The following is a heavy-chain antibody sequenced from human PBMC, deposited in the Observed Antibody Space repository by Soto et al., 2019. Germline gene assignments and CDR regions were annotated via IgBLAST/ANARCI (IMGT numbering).Heavy chain of an antibody. J-gene: IGHJ6*02. V-gene: IGHV4-59*01. CDR2: IYYSGST. CDR3: ARGMTNQYYYYYYGMDV. CDR1: GGSISSYY. D-gene: IGHD2-2*01. Sequence: SETLSLTCTVSGGSISSYYWSWIRQPPGKGLEWIGYIYYSGSTNYNPSLKSRVTISVDTSKNQFSLKLSSVTAADTAVYYCARGMTNQYYYYYYGMDVWGQGTTVTVSS.